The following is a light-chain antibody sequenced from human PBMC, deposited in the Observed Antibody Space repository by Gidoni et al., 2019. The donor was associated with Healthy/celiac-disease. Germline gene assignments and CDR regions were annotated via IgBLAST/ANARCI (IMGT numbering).Light chain of an antibody. CDR3: QQRSNWRT. CDR1: QSVSSY. V-gene: IGKV3-11*01. J-gene: IGKJ5*01. Sequence: EIVFTQSPATLSLSPGERATLSCRASQSVSSYLSWYQQKPGQAPRLLIYDAPNRATGIPARFSGSGSGTDFTLTISSLEPEDFAVYYCQQRSNWRTFGQGTRLEIK. CDR2: DAP.